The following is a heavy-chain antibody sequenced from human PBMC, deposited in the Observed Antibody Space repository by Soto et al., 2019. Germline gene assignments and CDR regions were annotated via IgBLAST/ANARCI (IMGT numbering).Heavy chain of an antibody. V-gene: IGHV4-59*01. J-gene: IGHJ5*02. CDR3: ARDGDCSGGSCHNWFDP. CDR1: GGSISSYY. CDR2: IYYSGST. Sequence: AETLSLTCTVSGGSISSYYWSWIRQSLGKGLEWIGYIYYSGSTNYNPSLKSRVTISVDTSKNQFSLKLSSVTAADTAVDYGARDGDCSGGSCHNWFDPWGQGTLVTVS. D-gene: IGHD2-15*01.